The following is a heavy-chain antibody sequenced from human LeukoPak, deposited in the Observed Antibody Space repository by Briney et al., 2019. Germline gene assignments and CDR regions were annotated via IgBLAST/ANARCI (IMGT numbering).Heavy chain of an antibody. V-gene: IGHV3-21*01. J-gene: IGHJ6*03. D-gene: IGHD1-1*01. Sequence: GGSLRLSCAASGFTFSSYEMNWVRQAPGKGLEWISAITSSSSYTFYADSVKGRFTISRDNAQNSLYLQMNSLRVEDTAIYYCARDPYNGAYSEGYYYYYMDVWGKGTTVTVSS. CDR2: ITSSSSYT. CDR3: ARDPYNGAYSEGYYYYYMDV. CDR1: GFTFSSYE.